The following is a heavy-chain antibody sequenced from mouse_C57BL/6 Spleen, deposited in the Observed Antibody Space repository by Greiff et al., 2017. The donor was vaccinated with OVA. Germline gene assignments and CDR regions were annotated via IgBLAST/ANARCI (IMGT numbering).Heavy chain of an antibody. CDR3: AMGDPFAY. J-gene: IGHJ3*01. V-gene: IGHV1-74*01. CDR1: GYTFTSYW. CDR2: LHPSDSDT. D-gene: IGHD3-3*01. Sequence: QVQLQQPGAELVKPGASVKVSCKASGYTFTSYWMHWVKQRPGQGLEWIGRLHPSDSDTNYNQKFKGKATLPVDKSSSTAYMPLSSLTSEDSAVYYCAMGDPFAYWGQGTLVTVSA.